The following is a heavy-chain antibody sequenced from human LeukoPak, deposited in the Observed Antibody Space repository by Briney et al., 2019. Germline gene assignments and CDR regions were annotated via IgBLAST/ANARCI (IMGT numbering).Heavy chain of an antibody. D-gene: IGHD1-14*01. CDR1: GGSLSDSY. J-gene: IGHJ6*02. CDR3: ARGLNLDV. Sequence: PSETLSLTCAVSGGSLSDSYWTWIRQTPGKGLEWIGCIYYRGTAYYNPSLRSRVSISVDTSKNQFSLKMTSVTAADTAVYYCARGLNLDVWGQGTTVTVSS. CDR2: IYYRGTA. V-gene: IGHV4-59*12.